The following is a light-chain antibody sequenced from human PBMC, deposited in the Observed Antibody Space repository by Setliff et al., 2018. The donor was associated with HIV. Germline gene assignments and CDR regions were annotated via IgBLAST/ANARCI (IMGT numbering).Light chain of an antibody. Sequence: QSVLTQPASVSGSPGQSITISCTGGNSDIGPYTFVSWYQQHPGKAPKLLIYDVTNRPSGVSSRFSASNSGNTASLTISGLRTEDEADYYCSSSTGTNTDVLFGGGTKVTVL. J-gene: IGLJ2*01. CDR3: SSSTGTNTDVL. V-gene: IGLV2-14*03. CDR1: NSDIGPYTF. CDR2: DVT.